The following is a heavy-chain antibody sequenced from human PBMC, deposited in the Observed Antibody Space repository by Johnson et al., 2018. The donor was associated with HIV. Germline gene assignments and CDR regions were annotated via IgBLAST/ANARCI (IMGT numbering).Heavy chain of an antibody. V-gene: IGHV3-30-3*01. CDR2: ISFDGSNK. CDR3: ARDHSSGPDAFDM. Sequence: VQLVESGGGVVQPGRSLRLSCAASGFTFSSYDMHWVRQAPGKGLEWVAVISFDGSNKYYAESVKGRFTISRDNSKNTLYLQMNSLRAEDTAVFYCARDHSSGPDAFDMWGQGTMVTVSS. J-gene: IGHJ3*02. D-gene: IGHD6-19*01. CDR1: GFTFSSYD.